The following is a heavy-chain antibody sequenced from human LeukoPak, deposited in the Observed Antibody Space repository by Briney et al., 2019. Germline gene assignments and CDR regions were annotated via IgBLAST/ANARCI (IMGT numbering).Heavy chain of an antibody. CDR3: ARIIVATITGGRYFDY. Sequence: SETLSLTCTVSGGSINSYYWSWIRQPPGKGLEWIGYIYYSGSTNYNPSLKSRVTISVDTSKNQFSLKLSSVTAADTAMYYCARIIVATITGGRYFDYWGQGTLVTVSS. D-gene: IGHD5-12*01. CDR1: GGSINSYY. J-gene: IGHJ4*02. V-gene: IGHV4-59*01. CDR2: IYYSGST.